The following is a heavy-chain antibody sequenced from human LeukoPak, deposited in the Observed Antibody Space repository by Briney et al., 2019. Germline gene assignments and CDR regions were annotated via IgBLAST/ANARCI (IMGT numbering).Heavy chain of an antibody. D-gene: IGHD3-22*01. V-gene: IGHV4-31*03. CDR3: ASYYYDSSGFFGMDV. Sequence: SQSLSLACTVSAASIGSGGYWWGWLRHHPGKGLEWFGYIYYRGSTYYNPSLESRVTISVDTSKNQFSLKLSSVTAADTAVYYCASYYYDSSGFFGMDVWGQGTTVTVSS. CDR2: IYYRGST. CDR1: AASIGSGGYW. J-gene: IGHJ6*02.